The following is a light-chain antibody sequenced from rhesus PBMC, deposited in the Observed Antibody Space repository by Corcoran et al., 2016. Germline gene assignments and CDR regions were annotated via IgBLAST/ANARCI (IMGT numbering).Light chain of an antibody. CDR3: LQHNSYPYS. V-gene: IGKV1-28*03. J-gene: IGKJ2*01. CDR1: QGISSY. CDR2: DAY. Sequence: DIQMTQSPSSLSASVGDTVTITCRASQGISSYLNWFQQQPGKAPKLLIYDAYSLESGVPSRFSVSGSVTDFTLTISSLQPEDFAAYYCLQHNSYPYSFGQETKVEIK.